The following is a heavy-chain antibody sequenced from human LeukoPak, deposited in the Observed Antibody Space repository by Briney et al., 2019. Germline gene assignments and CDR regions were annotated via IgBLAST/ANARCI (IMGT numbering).Heavy chain of an antibody. Sequence: GGSLRLSCAASGFTFSSYSMNGVRQAPGKGVEWVSSISSSSSYIYYADSVKGRFTISRDNAKNSLYLQMNSLRAEDTAVYYCARVRGFASDAFDIWGQGTMVTVSS. CDR3: ARVRGFASDAFDI. CDR1: GFTFSSYS. J-gene: IGHJ3*02. CDR2: ISSSSSYI. D-gene: IGHD3-10*01. V-gene: IGHV3-21*01.